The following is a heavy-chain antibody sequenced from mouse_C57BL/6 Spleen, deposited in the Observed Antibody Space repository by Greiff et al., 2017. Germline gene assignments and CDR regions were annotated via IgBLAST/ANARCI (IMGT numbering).Heavy chain of an antibody. D-gene: IGHD2-1*01. CDR3: ARDGGNCLDY. V-gene: IGHV1-7*01. CDR2: IIPSSGYT. CDR1: GYTFTSYW. Sequence: QVQLQQSGAELVKPGASVKLSCKASGYTFTSYWMHWVKQRPGKGLEWIGYIIPSSGYTKYKQKFKGQATLTAANSSSTAYMQLSRRTYENSAVYYCARDGGNCLDYWGQGAALTVTA. J-gene: IGHJ2*01.